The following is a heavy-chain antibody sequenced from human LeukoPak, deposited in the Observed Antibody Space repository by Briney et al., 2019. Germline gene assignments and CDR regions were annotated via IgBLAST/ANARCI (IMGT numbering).Heavy chain of an antibody. V-gene: IGHV5-51*01. J-gene: IGHJ5*02. CDR3: ARETNNRFDP. CDR1: GYRFGSYW. CDR2: IYPGDSDT. D-gene: IGHD1/OR15-1a*01. Sequence: GESLKISCKGSGYRFGSYWIAWVRQMLGKGLEWMGIIYPGDSDTRYSPAFQGQVTISVDKSISTAYLQWSSLKASDTAVYYCARETNNRFDPWGQGTQVTVSS.